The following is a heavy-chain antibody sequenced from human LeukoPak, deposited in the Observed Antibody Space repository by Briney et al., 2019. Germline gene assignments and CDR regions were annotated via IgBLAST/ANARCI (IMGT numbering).Heavy chain of an antibody. CDR2: IHTSGST. D-gene: IGHD3-10*01. V-gene: IGHV4-61*02. Sequence: SETLSLTCTVSSDSISSGSYYWSWIRQPAGKELEWIGRIHTSGSTDYDPSLRSRVTISLDTSKNHFSLQLSSVTAADTAVYYCARGVSQVRGMWFDPWGQRTLVTVSS. CDR3: ARGVSQVRGMWFDP. J-gene: IGHJ5*02. CDR1: SDSISSGSYY.